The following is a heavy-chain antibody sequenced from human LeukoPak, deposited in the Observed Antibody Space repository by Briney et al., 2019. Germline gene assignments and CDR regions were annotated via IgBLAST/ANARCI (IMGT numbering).Heavy chain of an antibody. D-gene: IGHD3-10*01. V-gene: IGHV3-21*01. Sequence: KPGGSLRLSCAASGFTFSSYSMNWVRQAPGKGLEWVSSISSSSSYIYYADSVKGRFTISRDNAKNSLYLQMNSLRAEDTAVYYCAREADVRLLFYDYWGQGTLVTVSS. CDR1: GFTFSSYS. CDR3: AREADVRLLFYDY. J-gene: IGHJ4*02. CDR2: ISSSSSYI.